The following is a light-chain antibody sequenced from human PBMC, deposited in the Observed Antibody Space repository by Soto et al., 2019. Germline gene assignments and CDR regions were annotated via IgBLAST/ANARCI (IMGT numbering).Light chain of an antibody. J-gene: IGKJ1*01. V-gene: IGKV3-11*01. CDR1: QSVSSY. Sequence: EVVLTQSPATLSLSPGERATLSCRASQSVSSYLAWYQQKPGQAPRLLIYDASNRATGIPARFTGSGSGTDFTLTISRLEPEDFAVYYCQQYVSSPWAFGQGTKADIK. CDR2: DAS. CDR3: QQYVSSPWA.